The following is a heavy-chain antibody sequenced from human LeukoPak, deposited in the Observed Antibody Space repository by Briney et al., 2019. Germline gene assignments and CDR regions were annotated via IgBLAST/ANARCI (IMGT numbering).Heavy chain of an antibody. CDR3: ARQVKRGYSSSFVDY. Sequence: GESLKISCKGSGYSFTSYWIGWVRQMPGKGLEWMGIIYPGDSDTRYSPSFQGQVTISADKSISTAYLQWSSLKVSDTAMYYCARQVKRGYSSSFVDYWGQGTLVTVSS. J-gene: IGHJ4*02. V-gene: IGHV5-51*01. CDR2: IYPGDSDT. D-gene: IGHD6-6*01. CDR1: GYSFTSYW.